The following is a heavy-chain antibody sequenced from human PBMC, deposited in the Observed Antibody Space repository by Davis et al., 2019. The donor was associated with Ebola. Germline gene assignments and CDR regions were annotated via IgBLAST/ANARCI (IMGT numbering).Heavy chain of an antibody. CDR1: SRSFNYH. D-gene: IGHD2-2*01. CDR3: ARSSGGDIVVVPAADAFDI. CDR2: ITDSGST. J-gene: IGHJ3*02. Sequence: PSETLSLTCAVYSRSFNYHWSWIRQSPGKGLEWIGEITDSGSTNYNPSLKSRVTISVDTSKNQFSLKLSSVTAADTAVYYCARSSGGDIVVVPAADAFDIWGQGTMVTVSS. V-gene: IGHV4-34*01.